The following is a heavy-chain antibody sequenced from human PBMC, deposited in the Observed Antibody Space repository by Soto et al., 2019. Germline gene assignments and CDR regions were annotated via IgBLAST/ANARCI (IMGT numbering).Heavy chain of an antibody. J-gene: IGHJ4*02. CDR2: INHSGST. Sequence: QVQLQQWGAGLLKPSETLSLTCAVYGGSFSGYYWSWIRQPPGKGLEWIGEINHSGSTNYNPSLKSRVTISVDTSKNQFSLKLSSVTAADTAVYYCAGSGYDEGHDYWGQGTLVTVSS. D-gene: IGHD5-12*01. CDR1: GGSFSGYY. V-gene: IGHV4-34*01. CDR3: AGSGYDEGHDY.